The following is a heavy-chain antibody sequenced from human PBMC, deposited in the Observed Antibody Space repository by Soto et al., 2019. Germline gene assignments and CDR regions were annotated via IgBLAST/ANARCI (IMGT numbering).Heavy chain of an antibody. CDR3: ARCPEYYYDSSGYSNFDY. Sequence: QVQLVESGGGVVQPGRSLRLSCAASGFTFSSYAMHWVRQAPGKGLEWVAVISYDGSNKYYADSVKGRFTISRDNSKNTLYLQMNSLRAEDTAVYYCARCPEYYYDSSGYSNFDYWGQGTLVTVSS. J-gene: IGHJ4*02. V-gene: IGHV3-30-3*01. CDR2: ISYDGSNK. D-gene: IGHD3-22*01. CDR1: GFTFSSYA.